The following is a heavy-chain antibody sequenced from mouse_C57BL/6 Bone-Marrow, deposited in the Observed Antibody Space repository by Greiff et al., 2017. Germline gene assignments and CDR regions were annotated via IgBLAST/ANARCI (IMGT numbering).Heavy chain of an antibody. Sequence: QVQLQQSGAELVRPGASVKLSCKASGYTFTDYYINWVKQRPGQGLEWIARIYPGSGNTYYNEKFKGKATLTAEKSSSTAYMQLSSLTSEDSAVFFCATVLASYDFDYWGQGTTLTVSS. V-gene: IGHV1-76*01. CDR3: ATVLASYDFDY. D-gene: IGHD1-1*01. J-gene: IGHJ2*01. CDR2: IYPGSGNT. CDR1: GYTFTDYY.